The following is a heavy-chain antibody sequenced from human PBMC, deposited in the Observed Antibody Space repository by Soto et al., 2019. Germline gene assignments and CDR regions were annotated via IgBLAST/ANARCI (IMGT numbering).Heavy chain of an antibody. CDR3: ARAGCDGGSCYTLVGLRYGMDV. J-gene: IGHJ6*02. Sequence: QVQLVESGGGVVQPGRSLRLSCAASGFTFSSYAMHWVRQAPGKGLEWVAVISYDGSNKYYPDSVKGRFTISRDNSKNTLYLQMNSLRAEDTAVYYCARAGCDGGSCYTLVGLRYGMDVWGQGTTVTVSS. CDR1: GFTFSSYA. V-gene: IGHV3-30-3*01. CDR2: ISYDGSNK. D-gene: IGHD2-15*01.